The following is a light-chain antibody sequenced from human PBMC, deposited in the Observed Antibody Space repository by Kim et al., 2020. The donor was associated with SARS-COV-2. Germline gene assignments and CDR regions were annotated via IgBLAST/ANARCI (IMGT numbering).Light chain of an antibody. CDR2: NAS. Sequence: ASIRDRVTITCRASQSINRYLNWYQQKPGKAPKLLIYNASSLQGGVPSRFSGSGSGTDFTLTISSLQPEDFATYYCQQSYTHPRTFGQGTKVEIK. CDR1: QSINRY. J-gene: IGKJ1*01. CDR3: QQSYTHPRT. V-gene: IGKV1-39*01.